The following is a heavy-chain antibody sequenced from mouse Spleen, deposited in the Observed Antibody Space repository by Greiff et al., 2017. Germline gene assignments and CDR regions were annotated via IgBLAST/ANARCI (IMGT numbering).Heavy chain of an antibody. V-gene: IGHV5-4*01. CDR2: ISDGGSYT. D-gene: IGHD5-1*01. J-gene: IGHJ2*01. CDR3: ARDGSTDY. CDR1: GFTFSSYA. Sequence: EVKLVESGGGLVKPGGSLKLSCAASGFTFSSYAMSWVRQTPEKRLEWVATISDGGSYTYYPDNVKGRFTISRDNAKNNLYLQMSHLKSEDTAMYYCARDGSTDYWGQGTTLTVSS.